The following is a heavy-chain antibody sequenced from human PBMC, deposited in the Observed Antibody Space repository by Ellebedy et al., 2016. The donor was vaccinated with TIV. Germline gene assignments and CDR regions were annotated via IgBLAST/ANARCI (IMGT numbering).Heavy chain of an antibody. CDR2: ISGLLQSI. Sequence: PGGSLRLSCTASGFMFKNFSINWVRHAPGKGLEWVASISGLLQSINYADSVRGRFTISRDNARNCLSLQMDSLRAEDTAVYYCARDRGERGLLAIFDLWGQGTLVTVSS. J-gene: IGHJ4*02. CDR1: GFMFKNFS. D-gene: IGHD3-10*01. V-gene: IGHV3-21*01. CDR3: ARDRGERGLLAIFDL.